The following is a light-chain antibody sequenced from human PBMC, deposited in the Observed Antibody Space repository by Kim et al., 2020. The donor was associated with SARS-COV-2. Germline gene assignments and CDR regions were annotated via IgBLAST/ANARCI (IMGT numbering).Light chain of an antibody. CDR1: QDMNSA. J-gene: IGKJ4*01. CDR3: QQFHTYPRT. CDR2: FAS. V-gene: IGKV1-13*02. Sequence: ACIGGGVTFTCRASQDMNSALAWYQQKLGKAPKLLIYFASTLESGVPSRFSGSGSGTDFTLTISSLQPEDFATYYCQQFHTYPRTFGGGTKVDIK.